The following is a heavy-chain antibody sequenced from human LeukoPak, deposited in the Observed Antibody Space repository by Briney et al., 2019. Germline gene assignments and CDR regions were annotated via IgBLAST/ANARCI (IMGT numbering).Heavy chain of an antibody. D-gene: IGHD5-18*01. V-gene: IGHV4-59*01. CDR2: IYYSGST. J-gene: IGHJ5*02. Sequence: SETLSLTCTVSGGSISSYYWSWIRQPPGKGLEWIGYIYYSGSTNYNPSLKSRVTISVDTSKNQLSLKLSSVTAADTAVYYCARDGGYSYGYPNWFDPWGQGTLVTVSS. CDR3: ARDGGYSYGYPNWFDP. CDR1: GGSISSYY.